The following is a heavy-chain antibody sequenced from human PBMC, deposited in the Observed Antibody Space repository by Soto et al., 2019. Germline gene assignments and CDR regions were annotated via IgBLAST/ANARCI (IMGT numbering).Heavy chain of an antibody. V-gene: IGHV3-23*01. CDR3: TRANGGWYYWFDP. CDR1: GFIFSSYA. J-gene: IGHJ5*02. CDR2: VSGSGTSA. Sequence: EVQLLESGGGLVQPGVSQRLSCAASGFIFSSYAMSWVRQAPGKGLEWVSAVSGSGTSAYYADSVKGRFTISRDNSTNTLYLQMNNLRADDTAVYYCTRANGGWYYWFDPWGQGTLVTVSS. D-gene: IGHD6-19*01.